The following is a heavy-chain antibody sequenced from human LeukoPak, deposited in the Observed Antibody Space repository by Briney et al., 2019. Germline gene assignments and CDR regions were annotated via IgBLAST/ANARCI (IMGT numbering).Heavy chain of an antibody. J-gene: IGHJ4*02. D-gene: IGHD6-19*01. V-gene: IGHV1-69*06. CDR2: IIPIFGTA. Sequence: AASVKVSCKASGGTVSSYAISWVRQAPGQGLEWMGGIIPIFGTANYAQKFQGRVTITADKSTSTAYMELSSLRSEDTAVYYCARAVAGVREFDYWGQGTLVTVSS. CDR3: ARAVAGVREFDY. CDR1: GGTVSSYA.